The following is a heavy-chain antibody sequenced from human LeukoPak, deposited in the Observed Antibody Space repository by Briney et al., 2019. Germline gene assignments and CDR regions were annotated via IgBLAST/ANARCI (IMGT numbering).Heavy chain of an antibody. CDR1: GFTFSSNY. V-gene: IGHV3-53*01. CDR3: ARDHQGDGINYFDY. D-gene: IGHD1-14*01. J-gene: IGHJ4*02. Sequence: GGSLRLSCAASGFTFSSNYMSWVRQARGKGLEWVSVMYSGGNTYYADSVKGRSTISRENSKNKRYLRMNGLRAEDTAGDYRARDHQGDGINYFDYCGQPTLVTVSS. CDR2: MYSGGNT.